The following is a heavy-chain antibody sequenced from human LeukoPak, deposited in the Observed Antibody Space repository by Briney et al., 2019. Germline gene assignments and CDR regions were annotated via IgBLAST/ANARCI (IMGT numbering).Heavy chain of an antibody. CDR2: IWYDGSKR. CDR3: AKPGLRKYDINEGAHY. V-gene: IGHV3-33*06. J-gene: IGHJ4*02. D-gene: IGHD3-22*01. CDR1: GFTFTKYG. Sequence: GGSLRLSCAASGFTFTKYGFDWVRQAPGKGLEWVAVIWYDGSKRYYADSVKGRFTVSKDNSKNTLYLQMNSLRAEDTAVYYCAKPGLRKYDINEGAHYWGQGTLVTVSS.